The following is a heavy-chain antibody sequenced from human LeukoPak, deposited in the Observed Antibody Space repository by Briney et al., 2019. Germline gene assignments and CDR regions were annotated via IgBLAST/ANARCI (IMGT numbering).Heavy chain of an antibody. Sequence: PGGSLRLSCAASGFSFSTYTMNWVRQAPGKGLEWVSSISSSSSYIYFADSVKGRFTISRDNAKNSLYLQMNSLRAEDTAVYYCARFNEYSSSSEAFDIWGQGTMVTVSS. CDR1: GFSFSTYT. D-gene: IGHD6-6*01. CDR2: ISSSSSYI. J-gene: IGHJ3*02. V-gene: IGHV3-21*01. CDR3: ARFNEYSSSSEAFDI.